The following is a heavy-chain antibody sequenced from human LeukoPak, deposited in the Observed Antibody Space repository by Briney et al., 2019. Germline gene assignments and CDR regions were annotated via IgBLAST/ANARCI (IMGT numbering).Heavy chain of an antibody. CDR2: IIPIFGTA. J-gene: IGHJ3*02. V-gene: IGHV1-69*05. D-gene: IGHD6-6*01. Sequence: SVKVSCKASGYTFTGYYMHWVRQAPGQGLEWMGGIIPIFGTANYAQKFQGRVTITTDESTSTAYMELSSLRSEDTAVYYCARDQIQDSSSPLDAFDIWGQGTMVTVSS. CDR3: ARDQIQDSSSPLDAFDI. CDR1: GYTFTGYY.